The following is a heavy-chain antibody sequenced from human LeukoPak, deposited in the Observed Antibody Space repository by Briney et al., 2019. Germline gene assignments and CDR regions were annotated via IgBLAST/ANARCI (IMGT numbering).Heavy chain of an antibody. CDR3: ARCGNQVVVVAATPLGAFDI. CDR1: GGSFSGYY. CDR2: INHSGST. D-gene: IGHD2-15*01. Sequence: SETLSLTCAVYGGSFSGYYWSWIRQPPGKGLEWIGEINHSGSTNYNPSLKSRVTISVDTSKNQFSLKLSSVTAADTAVYYCARCGNQVVVVAATPLGAFDIWAKGQWSPSLQ. V-gene: IGHV4-34*01. J-gene: IGHJ3*02.